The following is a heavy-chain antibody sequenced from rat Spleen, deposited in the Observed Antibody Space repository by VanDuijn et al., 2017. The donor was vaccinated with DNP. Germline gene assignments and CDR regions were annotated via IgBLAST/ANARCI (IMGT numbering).Heavy chain of an antibody. Sequence: EVQLVESGGDLVQPGRSLKLSCAASGFIFSDYNMAWVRQAPTKGLEWVTTISASGGSTYYPDSVKGRFTISRDNTENTVYLQMNNLRSDDTATYYCAKHLDAWGQGTSVTVSS. V-gene: IGHV5-25*01. CDR1: GFIFSDYN. CDR2: ISASGGST. CDR3: AKHLDA. J-gene: IGHJ4*01.